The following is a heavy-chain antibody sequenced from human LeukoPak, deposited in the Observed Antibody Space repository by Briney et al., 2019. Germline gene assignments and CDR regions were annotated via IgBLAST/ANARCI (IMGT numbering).Heavy chain of an antibody. Sequence: SETLSLTCTVSGGSISSSSCYWGWIRQPPGKGLEWIGSIYYSGSTYYNPSLKSRVTISVDTSKNQFSLRLSSVTAADTAVYYCARDKGDYGDYYWFDPWGQGTLVTVSS. CDR3: ARDKGDYGDYYWFDP. CDR1: GGSISSSSCY. CDR2: IYYSGST. V-gene: IGHV4-39*07. J-gene: IGHJ5*02. D-gene: IGHD4-17*01.